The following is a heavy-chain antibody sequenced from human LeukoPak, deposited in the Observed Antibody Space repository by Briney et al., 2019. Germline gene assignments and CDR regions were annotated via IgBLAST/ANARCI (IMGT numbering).Heavy chain of an antibody. CDR2: ISSSSSYI. CDR3: ARDLQQLAL. J-gene: IGHJ4*02. Sequence: GGSLRLSCAASGFTFSSYTMNWVRQAPGKGLEWVSSISSSSSYIYHADSVKGRFTISRDNAKNSLYLRMNSLRAEDTGVYYCARDLQQLALWGQGTLVTVSS. D-gene: IGHD6-13*01. V-gene: IGHV3-21*01. CDR1: GFTFSSYT.